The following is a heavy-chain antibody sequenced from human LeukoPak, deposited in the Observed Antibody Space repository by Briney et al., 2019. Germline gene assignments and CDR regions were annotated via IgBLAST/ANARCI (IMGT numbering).Heavy chain of an antibody. V-gene: IGHV3-23*01. CDR3: ANSEPPSYYYDSSGYSDY. CDR2: ISGSGGST. CDR1: GFTVSSNY. Sequence: PGGSLRLSCAASGFTVSSNYMTWVRQAPGKGLEWVSAISGSGGSTYYADSVKGRFTISRDNSKNTLYLQMNSLRAEDTAVYYCANSEPPSYYYDSSGYSDYWGQETLVTVST. J-gene: IGHJ4*02. D-gene: IGHD3-22*01.